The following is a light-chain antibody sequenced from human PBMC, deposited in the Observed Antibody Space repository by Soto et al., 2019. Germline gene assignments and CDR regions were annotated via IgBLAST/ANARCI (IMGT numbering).Light chain of an antibody. J-gene: IGKJ1*01. Sequence: DIQMTQSPSTLSASVGDRVTITCRASQSISSWLVWYQQKPGKAPKLLIYKASSLESGVPSRFSGSRSGTEFTLTISSLQPDDFATYYCQHYSGYPWTFGQGTKV. CDR1: QSISSW. V-gene: IGKV1-5*03. CDR3: QHYSGYPWT. CDR2: KAS.